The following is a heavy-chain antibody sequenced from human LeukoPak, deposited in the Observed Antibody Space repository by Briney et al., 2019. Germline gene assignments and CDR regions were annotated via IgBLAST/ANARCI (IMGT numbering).Heavy chain of an antibody. V-gene: IGHV4-31*03. CDR3: ARAQYSSSYVDY. CDR1: GGSISSGDYY. J-gene: IGHJ4*02. CDR2: IYYSGST. Sequence: SETLSLTCTVSGGSISSGDYYWTWIRQHPGKGLEWIGYIYYSGSTDYNPSLKSRVIISIDTSDNQFSLKVSSVTAAGTAVYYCARAQYSSSYVDYWGQGTLVTVSS. D-gene: IGHD6-6*01.